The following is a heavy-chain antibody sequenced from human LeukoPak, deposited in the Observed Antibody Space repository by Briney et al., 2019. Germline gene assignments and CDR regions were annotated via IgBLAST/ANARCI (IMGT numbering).Heavy chain of an antibody. CDR3: ARALRKVTSSYYYGMDV. J-gene: IGHJ6*02. CDR2: INPSGGST. D-gene: IGHD4-17*01. V-gene: IGHV1-46*01. CDR1: GYTFTSYY. Sequence: ASVKVSCKASGYTFTSYYMHWVRQAPGQGLEWMGIINPSGGSTSYAQKFQGRVTMTRDTSTSTVYMELSSLRSEDTAVYYCARALRKVTSSYYYGMDVWGQGTTVTVSS.